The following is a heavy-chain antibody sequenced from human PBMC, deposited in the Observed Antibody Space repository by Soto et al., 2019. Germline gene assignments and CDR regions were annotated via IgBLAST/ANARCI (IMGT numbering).Heavy chain of an antibody. CDR3: AKAYYDILTGYYRIVDY. V-gene: IGHV3-23*01. CDR1: GFTFSSYA. Sequence: EVQLLESGGGLVQPGGSLRLSCAASGFTFSSYAMSWVRQAPGKGLEWVSAISGSGGSTYYADSVKGRFTISRDNSKNTLYLHMNSLRAEDTAVYYCAKAYYDILTGYYRIVDYWGQGTLVTVSS. J-gene: IGHJ4*02. CDR2: ISGSGGST. D-gene: IGHD3-9*01.